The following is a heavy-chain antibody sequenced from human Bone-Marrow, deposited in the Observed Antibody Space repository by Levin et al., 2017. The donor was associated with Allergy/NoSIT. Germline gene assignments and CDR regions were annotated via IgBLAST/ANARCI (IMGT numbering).Heavy chain of an antibody. Sequence: SQTLSLTCSVSGVSISSSGDYWGWIRQPPGKGLEWIGSIKYSEKTYYSPSLTGRVTISVDAPNNYLSLKLNSVTAADTALYYCVRRDSAAVDWGQGTLVTVSS. V-gene: IGHV4-39*02. CDR2: IKYSEKT. J-gene: IGHJ4*02. CDR3: VRRDSAAVD. D-gene: IGHD2-2*01. CDR1: GVSISSSGDY.